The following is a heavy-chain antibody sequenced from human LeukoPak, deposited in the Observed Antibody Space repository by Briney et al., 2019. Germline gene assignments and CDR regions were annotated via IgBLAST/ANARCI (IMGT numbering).Heavy chain of an antibody. Sequence: GGSLRLSCAASGFTFSSYSKNWVRQAPGKGLEWVSSISSSSSYIYYADSVKGRFTISRDNAKNSLYLQMNSLRAEDTAVYYCARDSLGIAAAGHDAFDIWGQGTMVTVSS. V-gene: IGHV3-21*01. CDR1: GFTFSSYS. CDR3: ARDSLGIAAAGHDAFDI. D-gene: IGHD6-13*01. CDR2: ISSSSSYI. J-gene: IGHJ3*02.